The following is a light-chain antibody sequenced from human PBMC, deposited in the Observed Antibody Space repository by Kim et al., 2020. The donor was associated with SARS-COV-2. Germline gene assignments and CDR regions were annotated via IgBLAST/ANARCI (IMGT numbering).Light chain of an antibody. Sequence: VEERETITCRASESISNRLNWYQRKTGGAPQILIYGAYSLQRGGPSRFSVSGYGTDYTLSISSLQPEDFATYYCQHSYIVPRTFGQGTKM. CDR1: ESISNR. J-gene: IGKJ1*01. V-gene: IGKV1-39*01. CDR2: GAY. CDR3: QHSYIVPRT.